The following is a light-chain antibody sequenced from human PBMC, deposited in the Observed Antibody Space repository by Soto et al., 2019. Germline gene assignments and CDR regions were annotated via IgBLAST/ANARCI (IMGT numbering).Light chain of an antibody. J-gene: IGKJ1*01. V-gene: IGKV1-12*01. CDR3: QQGNSFPWT. Sequence: DTQMTQSPSSVSAAVGDTVTMTCRPSQGISIWLAWYQLKPGQVPKLLIYATSRVHGVPSRFAGSGSETDFTLTINNLQPEDSAIYYCQQGNSFPWTFGQGTKVEVQ. CDR1: QGISIW. CDR2: ATS.